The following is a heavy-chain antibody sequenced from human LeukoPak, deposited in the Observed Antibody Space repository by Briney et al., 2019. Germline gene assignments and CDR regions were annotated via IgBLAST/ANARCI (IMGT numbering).Heavy chain of an antibody. Sequence: GGSLRLSCAASGFTFSSYGMHWVRQAPGKGLEWVAFIRYDGSNKYYADSVKGRFTISRDNSKNTLYLQTNSLRAEDTAVYYCAKGPGDPSPPWGQGTLVTVSS. CDR1: GFTFSSYG. J-gene: IGHJ5*02. V-gene: IGHV3-30*02. CDR3: AKGPGDPSPP. D-gene: IGHD2-21*02. CDR2: IRYDGSNK.